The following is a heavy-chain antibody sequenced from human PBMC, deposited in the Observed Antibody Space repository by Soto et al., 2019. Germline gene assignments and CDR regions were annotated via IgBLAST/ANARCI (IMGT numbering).Heavy chain of an antibody. CDR3: ARTDNVGYYPY. J-gene: IGHJ4*02. CDR2: ICRTGNT. D-gene: IGHD3-3*01. Sequence: SETISITCAVSWTSNISIYRWPWIRQSPGRCLEGIASICRTGNTYYTPSLESRVTISVDPSKNQFSLSLSSVTDADSAVYFCARTDNVGYYPYCGQGYLVTVSS. CDR1: WTSNISIYR. V-gene: IGHV4-38-2*01.